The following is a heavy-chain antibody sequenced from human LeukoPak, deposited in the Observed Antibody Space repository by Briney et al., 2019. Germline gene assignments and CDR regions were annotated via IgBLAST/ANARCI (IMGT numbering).Heavy chain of an antibody. J-gene: IGHJ5*02. CDR1: GFSLRTSGMC. CDR3: VRTRPVSGWFDP. V-gene: IGHV2-70*11. D-gene: IGHD5/OR15-5a*01. Sequence: SGPTLVNPTQTLTLTCTFSGFSLRTSGMCVSWIRQPPGKALEWLARIDWDNDKYYTTSLKTRLAISKDTSKNQVVLTMTNMDPVDTATYYCVRTRPVSGWFDPWGQGTLVTVSS. CDR2: IDWDNDK.